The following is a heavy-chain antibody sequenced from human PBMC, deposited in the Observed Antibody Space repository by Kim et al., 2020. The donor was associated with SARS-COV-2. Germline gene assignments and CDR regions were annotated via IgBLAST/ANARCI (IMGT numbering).Heavy chain of an antibody. V-gene: IGHV4-39*07. Sequence: YYNPSLKSRVTISVDTSKNQFSLKLSSVTAADTAVYYCARGRQANAFDYWGQGTLVTVSS. J-gene: IGHJ4*02. CDR3: ARGRQANAFDY.